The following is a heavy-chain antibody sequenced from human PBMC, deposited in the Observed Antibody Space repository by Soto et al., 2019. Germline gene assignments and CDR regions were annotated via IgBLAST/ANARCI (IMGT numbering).Heavy chain of an antibody. J-gene: IGHJ5*02. CDR1: GGSISSSSYY. V-gene: IGHV4-39*02. CDR2: IYYSGST. CDR3: AREVAAPNNWFAS. D-gene: IGHD6-6*01. Sequence: PSVTLSLTCTVSGGSISSSSYYWGWIRQPPGKGLEWIGSIYYSGSTYYNPSLKSRVTISVDTSKNHFSLKLSSVTAADTAVYYWAREVAAPNNWFASGGQGTLVTVPS.